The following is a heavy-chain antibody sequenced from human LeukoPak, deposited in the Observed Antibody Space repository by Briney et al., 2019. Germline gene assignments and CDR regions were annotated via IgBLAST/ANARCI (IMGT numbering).Heavy chain of an antibody. J-gene: IGHJ6*02. D-gene: IGHD6-6*01. V-gene: IGHV4-61*01. CDR3: ARDKQLVPPHDHYTSYYYNGMDV. Sequence: SETLSLTCTVSGGSVSSGSYYWSWIRQPPGKGLEWIGYIYYSGSTNYNPSLKSRVTISVDTSKNQFSLKLSSVTAADTAVYYCARDKQLVPPHDHYTSYYYNGMDVWGQGTTVTVSS. CDR2: IYYSGST. CDR1: GGSVSSGSYY.